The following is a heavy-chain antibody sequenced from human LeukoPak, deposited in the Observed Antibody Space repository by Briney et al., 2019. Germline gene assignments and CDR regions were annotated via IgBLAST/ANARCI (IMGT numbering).Heavy chain of an antibody. Sequence: SETLSLTCTVSGGSISSYYWSWIRQPAGKGLERIGRIYTSGSTNYNPSLKSRVTMSVDTSKNQFSLKLSSVTAADTAVYYCARGYSYGSYYYYGMDVWGQGTTVTVSS. J-gene: IGHJ6*02. CDR1: GGSISSYY. D-gene: IGHD5-18*01. V-gene: IGHV4-4*07. CDR2: IYTSGST. CDR3: ARGYSYGSYYYYGMDV.